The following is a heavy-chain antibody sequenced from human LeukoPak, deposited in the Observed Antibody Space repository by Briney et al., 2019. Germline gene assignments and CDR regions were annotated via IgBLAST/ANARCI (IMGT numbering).Heavy chain of an antibody. CDR2: IYYSGST. V-gene: IGHV4-59*12. CDR1: GGSISSYY. J-gene: IGHJ6*02. Sequence: KPSETLSLTCTVSGGSISSYYWSWIRQPPGKGLEWIGYIYYSGSTNYNPSLKSRVTMSVDTSKNQFSLKLSSVTAADTAVYYCARGSFGGYCSGGSCHEGGYYYGMDVWGQGTTVTVSS. D-gene: IGHD2-15*01. CDR3: ARGSFGGYCSGGSCHEGGYYYGMDV.